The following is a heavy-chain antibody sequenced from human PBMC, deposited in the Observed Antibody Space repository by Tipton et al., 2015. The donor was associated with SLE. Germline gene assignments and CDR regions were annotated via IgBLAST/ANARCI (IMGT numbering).Heavy chain of an antibody. Sequence: SLRLSCAASGFTFNSYAMSWVRQAPGKGLEWVSAISGSGGSTYYADSVKGRFTISRDNSKNTLYLQMNSLRAEDTAVYYCAKTGKWELLPDYWGQGTLVTVSS. CDR3: AKTGKWELLPDY. V-gene: IGHV3-23*01. CDR1: GFTFNSYA. J-gene: IGHJ4*02. D-gene: IGHD1-26*01. CDR2: ISGSGGST.